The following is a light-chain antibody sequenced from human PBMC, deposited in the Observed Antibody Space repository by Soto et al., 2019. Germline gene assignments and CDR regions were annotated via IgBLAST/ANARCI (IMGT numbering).Light chain of an antibody. CDR3: QQYSSWLWT. V-gene: IGKV3-15*01. CDR2: GAS. J-gene: IGKJ1*01. CDR1: QSVGTK. Sequence: IVMTQSPATLSVSPGERAHLSCRASQSVGTKLAWYQQTPGQAPRLLIYGASNRATGVPARISGSVSGTEFTLTIASLQSEDFAVYYCQQYSSWLWTVGQGTKVDIK.